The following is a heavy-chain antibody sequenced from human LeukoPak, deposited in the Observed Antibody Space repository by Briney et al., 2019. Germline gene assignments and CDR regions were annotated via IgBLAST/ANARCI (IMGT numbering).Heavy chain of an antibody. D-gene: IGHD3-3*01. J-gene: IGHJ2*01. CDR3: ARELYDFWSDAQPYWYFDL. CDR2: IIPIFGTA. Sequence: SVKVSCTASGGTFSSYAISWVRQAPGQGLEWMGGIIPIFGTANYAQKFQGRVTITADESTSTAYMELSSLRSEDTAVYYCARELYDFWSDAQPYWYFDLWGRGTLVTVSS. CDR1: GGTFSSYA. V-gene: IGHV1-69*01.